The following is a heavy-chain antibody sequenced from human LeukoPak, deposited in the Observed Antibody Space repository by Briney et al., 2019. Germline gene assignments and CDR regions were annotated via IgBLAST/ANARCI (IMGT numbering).Heavy chain of an antibody. CDR3: AKDVYYDSLTGPYRANYFDL. Sequence: GGSLRLSCAASGFTFSSYGMSWVRQAPGKGLEWVSSLSGLGYVTYNADSVKGRFTISRDNSNNTLYLQMNSLRAEDTAVYYCAKDVYYDSLTGPYRANYFDLWGQGTLVIVSS. V-gene: IGHV3-23*01. D-gene: IGHD3-9*01. CDR1: GFTFSSYG. J-gene: IGHJ4*02. CDR2: LSGLGYVT.